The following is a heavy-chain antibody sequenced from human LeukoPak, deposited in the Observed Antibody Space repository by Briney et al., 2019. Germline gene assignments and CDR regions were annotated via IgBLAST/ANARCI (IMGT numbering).Heavy chain of an antibody. J-gene: IGHJ3*02. Sequence: ASVKVSCKASGHTFTSYYMHWVRQAPGQGLEWMGIINPSGGSTSYAQKFQGRVTMTRDTSTSTVYMELSSLRSEDTAVYYCARDAPRQWLTGDAFDIWGQGTMVTVSS. D-gene: IGHD6-19*01. CDR1: GHTFTSYY. V-gene: IGHV1-46*01. CDR3: ARDAPRQWLTGDAFDI. CDR2: INPSGGST.